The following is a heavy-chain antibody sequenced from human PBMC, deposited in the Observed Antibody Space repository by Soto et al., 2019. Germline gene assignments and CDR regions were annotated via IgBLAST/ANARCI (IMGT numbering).Heavy chain of an antibody. Sequence: PSQTLSLTCDISGDSVSRQSATWNWIRQSPSRGLEWLGRTYYRSKWFNDYAVSVKGRITINPDTSKNQFSLQLNSVTPEDTAVYYCVRDLYTSAWFGMDVWGPGTTVTVSS. J-gene: IGHJ6*02. D-gene: IGHD6-19*01. V-gene: IGHV6-1*01. CDR1: GDSVSRQSAT. CDR3: VRDLYTSAWFGMDV. CDR2: TYYRSKWFN.